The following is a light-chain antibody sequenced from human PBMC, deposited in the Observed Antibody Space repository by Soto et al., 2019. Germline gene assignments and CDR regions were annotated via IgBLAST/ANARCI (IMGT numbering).Light chain of an antibody. Sequence: SYELTQPPSVSVSLGQMARITCSGEALPKKYSYWYQQKPGQVPMLLIYKDAARPSGIPERFSASSSGTTATLAISGVQAEDEADYYCLSPDTTGYYWVFGGGTKVTVL. V-gene: IGLV3-16*01. J-gene: IGLJ3*02. CDR3: LSPDTTGYYWV. CDR1: ALPKKY. CDR2: KDA.